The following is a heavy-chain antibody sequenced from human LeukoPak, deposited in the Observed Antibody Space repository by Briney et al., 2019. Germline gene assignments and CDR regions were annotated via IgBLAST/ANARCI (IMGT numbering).Heavy chain of an antibody. CDR1: GFTVSSNY. Sequence: GGSLRLPCEASGFTVSSNYMSWVRQAPGKGLEWVSVIYSNGNTYYADSVKGRFTISRDISKNTLYLQMNSLRAEDTAVYYCARDSPYGAWGQGTLVTVSS. V-gene: IGHV3-66*01. J-gene: IGHJ5*02. D-gene: IGHD4-17*01. CDR3: ARDSPYGA. CDR2: IYSNGNT.